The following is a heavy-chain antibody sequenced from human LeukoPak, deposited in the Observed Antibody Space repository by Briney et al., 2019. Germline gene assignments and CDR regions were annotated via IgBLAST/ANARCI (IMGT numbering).Heavy chain of an antibody. Sequence: GGSLRLSCAASGFTFSSHGMHWVRQTPGKGLEWVAAVRYDGSNKYYADSVKGRLTISRDNSKNTLYSQMNSLRAEDTAVYYCARTGGRDGYGFDYWGQGTLVTVSP. J-gene: IGHJ4*02. CDR3: ARTGGRDGYGFDY. CDR1: GFTFSSHG. D-gene: IGHD5-24*01. V-gene: IGHV3-33*01. CDR2: VRYDGSNK.